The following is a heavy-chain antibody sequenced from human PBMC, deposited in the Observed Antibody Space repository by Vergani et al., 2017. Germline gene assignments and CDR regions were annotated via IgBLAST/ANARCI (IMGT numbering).Heavy chain of an antibody. CDR2: IVVGSGNT. V-gene: IGHV1-58*01. D-gene: IGHD4-23*01. J-gene: IGHJ4*02. CDR1: GFTFTSSA. Sequence: QLVQSGAEVKKPGTSVKVSCKASGFTFTSSAVQWVRQARGQRLEWIGWIVVGSGNTNYAQKFQERVTITRDMSTSTAYMELSSLRSDDTAVYYCAVGVLSYGGNPSLDYWGQGTLVTVSS. CDR3: AVGVLSYGGNPSLDY.